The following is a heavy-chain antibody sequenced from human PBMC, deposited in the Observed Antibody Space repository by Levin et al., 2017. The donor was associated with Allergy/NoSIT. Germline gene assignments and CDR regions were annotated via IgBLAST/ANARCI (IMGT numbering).Heavy chain of an antibody. V-gene: IGHV4-34*01. CDR1: DGSFNSYY. CDR2: ISQSGST. Sequence: PSETLSLTCAIYDGSFNSYYWTWIRQAPGKGLDWIGEISQSGSTRYNPSLESRVTISVDKSKNQFFLKLRSVTAADTAVYYCARIVSRSNNDYWGQGTLVTVSS. J-gene: IGHJ4*02. CDR3: ARIVSRSNNDY. D-gene: IGHD1/OR15-1a*01.